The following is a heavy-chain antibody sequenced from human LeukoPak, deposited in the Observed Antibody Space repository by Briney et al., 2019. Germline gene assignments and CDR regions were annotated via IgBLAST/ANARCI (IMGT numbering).Heavy chain of an antibody. J-gene: IGHJ4*02. Sequence: GRSLRLSCAASGFTFSSYGMHWVRQAPGKGLEWVAVISYDGSNKYYADSVKGRFTISRDNSKNTLYLQMNSLRAEDMAVYYCAKEWDDYCGGDCYSWYDYWGQGTLVTVSS. CDR2: ISYDGSNK. D-gene: IGHD2-21*02. V-gene: IGHV3-30*18. CDR3: AKEWDDYCGGDCYSWYDY. CDR1: GFTFSSYG.